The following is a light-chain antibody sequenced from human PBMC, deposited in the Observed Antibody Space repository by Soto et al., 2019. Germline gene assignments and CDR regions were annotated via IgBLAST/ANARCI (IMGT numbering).Light chain of an antibody. CDR2: GAL. Sequence: EIVLTQAPATLSLSPGDRATLSCGASQSVSSSYLAWFQQKPCLAPRLLIYGALSRDTGIPEMFSGSVSGKDFTRTISCLEPEDVVMYYFQQDGSSPCSFGQGTKVEIK. CDR3: QQDGSSPCS. V-gene: IGKV3D-20*01. CDR1: QSVSSSY. J-gene: IGKJ1*01.